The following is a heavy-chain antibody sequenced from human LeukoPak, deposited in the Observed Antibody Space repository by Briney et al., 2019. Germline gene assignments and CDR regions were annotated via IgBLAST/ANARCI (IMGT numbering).Heavy chain of an antibody. CDR1: GFTFSSYW. CDR2: INSDGSST. CDR3: ARVECGGDCYSDSGGY. D-gene: IGHD2-21*02. J-gene: IGHJ4*02. Sequence: PGGSLRLSCAASGFTFSSYWMHWVRQGPGKGLVWVSRINSDGSSTSYADSVKGRFTISRDNAKNTLYLQMNSLRAEDTAVYYCARVECGGDCYSDSGGYWGQGTLVTVSS. V-gene: IGHV3-74*01.